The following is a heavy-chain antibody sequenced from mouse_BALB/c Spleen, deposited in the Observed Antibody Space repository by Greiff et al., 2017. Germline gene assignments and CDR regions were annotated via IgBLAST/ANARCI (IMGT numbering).Heavy chain of an antibody. D-gene: IGHD2-14*01. CDR1: GFTFSDYY. Sequence: EVKLVESGGGLVKPGGSLKLSCAASGFTFSDYYMYWVRQTPEKRLEWVATISDGGSYTYYPDSVKGRFTISRDNAKNNLYLQMSSQKSEDTAMYYCARGYDGAWFAYWGQGTLVTVSA. CDR3: ARGYDGAWFAY. CDR2: ISDGGSYT. J-gene: IGHJ3*01. V-gene: IGHV5-4*02.